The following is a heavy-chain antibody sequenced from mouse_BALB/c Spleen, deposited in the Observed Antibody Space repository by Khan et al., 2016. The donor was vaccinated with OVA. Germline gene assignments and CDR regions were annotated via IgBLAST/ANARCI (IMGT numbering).Heavy chain of an antibody. CDR1: GYTFTDYA. CDR3: TRGGRFAY. Sequence: VQLQQSGAELVRPGVSVKISCKGTGYTFTDYAMPWVKQSQAKTLEWIGVISTYYGDADYNQKFQGKASMTVDKSSSTAYMELARLTSEESAIYYCTRGGRFAYWGQGTLVTVSA. V-gene: IGHV1S137*01. CDR2: ISTYYGDA. J-gene: IGHJ3*01. D-gene: IGHD1-1*02.